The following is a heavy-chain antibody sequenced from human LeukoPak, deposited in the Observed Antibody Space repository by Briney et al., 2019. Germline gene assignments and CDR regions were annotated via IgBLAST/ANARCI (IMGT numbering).Heavy chain of an antibody. CDR2: ISGSAGST. V-gene: IGHV3-23*01. Sequence: PGGSLRLSCAASGFTLSSYAMSWVRQAPGKGLEWVSLISGSAGSTYYADSVKGRFTISRDNSKNTLYLQMNSLRVEDTAVYYCAREGHLGKYFDLWGRGTQVTVSS. CDR1: GFTLSSYA. J-gene: IGHJ2*01. CDR3: AREGHLGKYFDL. D-gene: IGHD3-16*01.